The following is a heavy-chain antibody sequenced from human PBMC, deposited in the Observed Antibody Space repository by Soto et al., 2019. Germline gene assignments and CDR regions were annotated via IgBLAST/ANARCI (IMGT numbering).Heavy chain of an antibody. CDR2: ISYEGSNT. CDR1: VFTFGTYA. D-gene: IGHD1-1*01. V-gene: IGHV3-30-3*01. Sequence: GGSLRLSGVASVFTFGTYAIHWVRLAPGKGLQWVALISYEGSNTYYADSVKGRFTVSRDNSKNTLYLQMNSLRPEDTGVYYCARVTPGNNLYYFYGLDVWGQGTSVTVSS. CDR3: ARVTPGNNLYYFYGLDV. J-gene: IGHJ6*02.